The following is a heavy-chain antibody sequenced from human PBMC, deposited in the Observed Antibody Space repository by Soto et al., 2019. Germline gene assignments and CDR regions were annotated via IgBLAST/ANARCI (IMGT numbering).Heavy chain of an antibody. CDR3: ARVTCGGDCRGYFDY. V-gene: IGHV4-31*03. CDR1: GGSISSGGYY. Sequence: QVQLQESGPGLVKPSQTLSLTCTVSGGSISSGGYYWSWIRQQPGKGLEWIGYKSYSGSTYYNPSLTSRISILVDTSKKQFSLKLRSVTAADTAVYYCARVTCGGDCRGYFDYWGQGTLVTVSS. J-gene: IGHJ4*02. CDR2: KSYSGST. D-gene: IGHD2-21*02.